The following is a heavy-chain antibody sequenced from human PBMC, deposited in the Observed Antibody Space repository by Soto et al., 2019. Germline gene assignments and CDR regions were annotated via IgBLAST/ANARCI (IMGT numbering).Heavy chain of an antibody. V-gene: IGHV1-69*13. J-gene: IGHJ4*02. Sequence: SVKVSCKASGGTFSSYAISWVRQAPGQGLEWMGGIIPIFGTANYAQKFQGRVTITADESTSTAYMELSSLRSEDTAVYYCARDLITRYSGSYYTFDYWGQGTLVTVSS. CDR1: GGTFSSYA. CDR2: IIPIFGTA. CDR3: ARDLITRYSGSYYTFDY. D-gene: IGHD1-26*01.